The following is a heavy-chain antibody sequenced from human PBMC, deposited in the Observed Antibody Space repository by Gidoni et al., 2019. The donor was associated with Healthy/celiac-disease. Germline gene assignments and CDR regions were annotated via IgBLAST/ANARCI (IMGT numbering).Heavy chain of an antibody. V-gene: IGHV3-30-3*01. D-gene: IGHD2-15*01. CDR3: ARVVAASLLDY. J-gene: IGHJ4*02. Sequence: QVQLVESGGGVVQPGRSLRLSCAASGFTFSSYAMHWVRQAPGKGLEWVAVISYDGSNKYYADSVKGRFTISRDNSKNTLYLQMNSLRAEDTAVYYCARVVAASLLDYWGQGTLVTVSS. CDR1: GFTFSSYA. CDR2: ISYDGSNK.